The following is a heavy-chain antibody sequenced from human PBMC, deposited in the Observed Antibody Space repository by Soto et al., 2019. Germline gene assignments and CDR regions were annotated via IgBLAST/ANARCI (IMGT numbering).Heavy chain of an antibody. CDR3: ARSRGGRVAYGFDI. CDR2: IYYSGST. CDR1: GGSISSGGYY. V-gene: IGHV4-31*03. Sequence: SETLSLTCTVSGGSISSGGYYWSWIRQHPGKGLEWIGYIYYSGSTYYNPSLKSRVTISVDTSKNQFSLKLSSVTAADTAVYYCARSRGGRVAYGFDIWGQGTMVTVSS. J-gene: IGHJ3*02. D-gene: IGHD2-15*01.